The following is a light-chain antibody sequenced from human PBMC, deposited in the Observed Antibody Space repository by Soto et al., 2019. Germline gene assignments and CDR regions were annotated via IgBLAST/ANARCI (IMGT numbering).Light chain of an antibody. Sequence: QITQSPSTLSASVGARVTITCRASQSISIWLAWHQQKPGKAPKLLIYDASNLDNGVPSRFSGSGSGTKLTITITSLQPDDFETYYCQQYETFSGTFGQGTKVDIK. V-gene: IGKV1-5*01. CDR2: DAS. J-gene: IGKJ1*01. CDR3: QQYETFSGT. CDR1: QSISIW.